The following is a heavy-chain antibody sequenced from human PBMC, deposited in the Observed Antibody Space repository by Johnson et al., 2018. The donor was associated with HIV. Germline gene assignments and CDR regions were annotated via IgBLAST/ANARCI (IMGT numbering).Heavy chain of an antibody. CDR2: ISYDGSYK. V-gene: IGHV3-30*01. CDR1: GFTFSNYA. J-gene: IGHJ3*02. CDR3: ARTPRPYYYDSSDGAFDI. D-gene: IGHD3-22*01. Sequence: VQLVESGGGVVQPGRSLRLSCAASGFTFSNYAMHWVRQAPGKGLAWVAVISYDGSYKYYADSVKGRFTISRDNSKNTLSLHMNSLRAEDTAVFYCARTPRPYYYDSSDGAFDIWGQGTMVTVSS.